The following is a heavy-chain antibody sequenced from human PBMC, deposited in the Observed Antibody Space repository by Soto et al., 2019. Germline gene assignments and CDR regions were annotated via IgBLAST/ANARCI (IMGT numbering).Heavy chain of an antibody. J-gene: IGHJ6*03. CDR1: GFTFSSYA. CDR2: ISGSGGST. D-gene: IGHD3-3*01. V-gene: IGHV3-23*01. CDR3: AKDGDFWSGYYYYYYMDV. Sequence: PGGSLRLSCAASGFTFSSYAMSWVRQAPGKGLEWVSAISGSGGSTYYADSVKGRFTISRDNSKNTLYLQMNSLRAEDTAVYYCAKDGDFWSGYYYYYYMDVWGKGTTVTVSS.